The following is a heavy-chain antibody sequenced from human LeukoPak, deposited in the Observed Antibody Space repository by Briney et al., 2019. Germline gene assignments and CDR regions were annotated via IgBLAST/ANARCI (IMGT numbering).Heavy chain of an antibody. CDR2: IKQDGSEK. Sequence: GGSLRLSCAASGFTFSRYGMSWVRQAPGKGLEWVANIKQDGSEKYYVDSVKGRFTISRDNAKNSLYLQMNSLRAEDTAVYYCAKEALRRYYYDSSGYYPSCIDYWGQGTLVTVSS. J-gene: IGHJ4*02. V-gene: IGHV3-7*03. CDR3: AKEALRRYYYDSSGYYPSCIDY. CDR1: GFTFSRYG. D-gene: IGHD3-22*01.